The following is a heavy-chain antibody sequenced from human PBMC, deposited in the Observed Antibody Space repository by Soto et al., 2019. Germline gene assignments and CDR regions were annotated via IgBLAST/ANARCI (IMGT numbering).Heavy chain of an antibody. CDR3: ARGWEQWLVSPMYYFDY. J-gene: IGHJ4*02. CDR2: TYYRSKWYN. CDR1: GDSVSSNSAA. Sequence: PSQTLSLTCVISGDSVSSNSAAWNWIRQSPSRGLEWLGRTYYRSKWYNDYAVSVKSRITINPDTSKNQFSLQLNSVTPEDTAVYYCARGWEQWLVSPMYYFDYWGQGTLVNVSS. V-gene: IGHV6-1*01. D-gene: IGHD6-19*01.